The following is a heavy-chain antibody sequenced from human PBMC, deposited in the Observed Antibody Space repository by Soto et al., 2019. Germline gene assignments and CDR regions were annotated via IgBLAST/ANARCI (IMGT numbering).Heavy chain of an antibody. Sequence: GESLKISCAASGFTFSSYGMHWVRQAPGKGLEWVAVIWYDGSNKYYADSVKGRFTISRDNSKNTLYLQMNSLRAEDTAVYYCARDPSEQPKWDYYYYGMDVWGQGTTVTVSS. CDR3: ARDPSEQPKWDYYYYGMDV. J-gene: IGHJ6*02. V-gene: IGHV3-33*01. D-gene: IGHD6-13*01. CDR2: IWYDGSNK. CDR1: GFTFSSYG.